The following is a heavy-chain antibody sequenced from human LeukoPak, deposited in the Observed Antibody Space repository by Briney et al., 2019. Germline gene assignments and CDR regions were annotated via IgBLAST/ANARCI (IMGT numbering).Heavy chain of an antibody. V-gene: IGHV3-23*01. D-gene: IGHD2-21*02. CDR3: AKDIVVVTSGSNAFDI. J-gene: IGHJ3*02. CDR1: GFSFSSYA. Sequence: PGGSLRLSCAASGFSFSSYAMSWVRQAPGKGPEWVSSISGSGGSTYYADSVKGRFTISRDNSKNTLYLQMNSLRAEDTAVYYCAKDIVVVTSGSNAFDIWGQGTTVTVSS. CDR2: ISGSGGST.